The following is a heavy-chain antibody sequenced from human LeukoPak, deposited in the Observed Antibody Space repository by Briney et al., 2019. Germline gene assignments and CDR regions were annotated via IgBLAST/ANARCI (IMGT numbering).Heavy chain of an antibody. CDR3: AKGLSSSGELLDY. V-gene: IGHV3-30*18. CDR2: ISYDGSNK. Sequence: GRSLRLSCVASGFTFSGYGMHWVRQAPGKGLEWVAVISYDGSNKYYADSVKGRFTISRDNSKNTLYLQMNSLRAEDTAVYYCAKGLSSSGELLDYWGQGTLVTVSS. J-gene: IGHJ4*02. CDR1: GFTFSGYG. D-gene: IGHD1-26*01.